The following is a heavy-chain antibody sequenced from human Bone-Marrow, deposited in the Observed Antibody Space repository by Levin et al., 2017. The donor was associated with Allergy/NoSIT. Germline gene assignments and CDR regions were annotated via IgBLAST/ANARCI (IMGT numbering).Heavy chain of an antibody. Sequence: GESLKISCAGSGFTFRSYGLHWVRQAPGKGLEWVAVISYDGSNKYYADSVKGRFSISRDNSEKTLYLHLTSLRAEDTAVYYCARDSYDYIWGTYSGRLDYWGLGTLVTVTS. J-gene: IGHJ4*02. D-gene: IGHD3-16*01. CDR2: ISYDGSNK. CDR1: GFTFRSYG. V-gene: IGHV3-30-3*01. CDR3: ARDSYDYIWGTYSGRLDY.